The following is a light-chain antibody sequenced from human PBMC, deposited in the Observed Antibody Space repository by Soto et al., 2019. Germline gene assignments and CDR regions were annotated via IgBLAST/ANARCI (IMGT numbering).Light chain of an antibody. V-gene: IGLV1-44*01. J-gene: IGLJ3*02. Sequence: QPVLTQPPSASGTPGQRVTISCSGSSSNIGSNTVTWYQQLPGTAPKLLIYSNNQRPSGVPDRFSGSKSGTSASLAISGLQSEDEADYYCAAWDDSLNGYWVFGGGTKLTVL. CDR1: SSNIGSNT. CDR2: SNN. CDR3: AAWDDSLNGYWV.